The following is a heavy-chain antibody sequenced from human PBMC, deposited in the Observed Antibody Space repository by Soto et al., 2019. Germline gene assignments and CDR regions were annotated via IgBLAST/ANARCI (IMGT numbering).Heavy chain of an antibody. CDR3: ARDDPGKAFDY. Sequence: PSETLSLTCTVSGGSISSYYWTWIRQPPGKGLEWIGYIYYSGSTNYNPSLKSRVTISVATSKTQFSLKLSSVTAADTAVYYCARDDPGKAFDYWGQGTLVTVSS. V-gene: IGHV4-59*12. J-gene: IGHJ4*02. CDR1: GGSISSYY. CDR2: IYYSGST.